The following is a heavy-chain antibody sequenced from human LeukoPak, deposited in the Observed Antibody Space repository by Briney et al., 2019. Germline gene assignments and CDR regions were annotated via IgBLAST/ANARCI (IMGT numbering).Heavy chain of an antibody. Sequence: SETLSLTCTVSGVSISTYHWTWIRQPAGKGLEWIGRISGSGNTIYNPSLKSRVTISVDTSKNQFSLKLSSVTAADTAVYYCARASPFAARRKYNWFDPWGQGTLVTVSS. V-gene: IGHV4-4*07. CDR3: ARASPFAARRKYNWFDP. CDR2: ISGSGNT. D-gene: IGHD6-6*01. CDR1: GVSISTYH. J-gene: IGHJ5*02.